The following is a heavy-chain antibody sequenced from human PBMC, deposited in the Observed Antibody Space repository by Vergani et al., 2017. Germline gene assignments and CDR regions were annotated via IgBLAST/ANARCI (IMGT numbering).Heavy chain of an antibody. V-gene: IGHV4-34*01. Sequence: QVQLQQWGAGLLKPSETLSLTCAVYGGSFSGYYWSWIRQPPGKGLEWIGEINHSGSTNYNPSLKIRVTISVDTSKNQFSLKLSSVTAADTAVYYCARGRGGYSYGTTTSWGQGTLVTVSS. J-gene: IGHJ4*02. CDR3: ARGRGGYSYGTTTS. CDR2: INHSGST. D-gene: IGHD5-18*01. CDR1: GGSFSGYY.